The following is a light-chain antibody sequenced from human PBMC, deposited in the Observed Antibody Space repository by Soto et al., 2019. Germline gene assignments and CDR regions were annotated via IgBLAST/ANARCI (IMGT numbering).Light chain of an antibody. CDR1: QRVSSD. J-gene: IGKJ1*01. CDR3: QQYNNWTRM. V-gene: IGKV3-15*01. Sequence: EIVMTQSPATLSVSPGERATLSCRARQRVSSDLAGYHQKPGQAPRLLIYVASTRATGIPARFSGRGSGKEVTLTINSLQSEDGEVYYCQQYNNWTRMFGKGTNVEI. CDR2: VAS.